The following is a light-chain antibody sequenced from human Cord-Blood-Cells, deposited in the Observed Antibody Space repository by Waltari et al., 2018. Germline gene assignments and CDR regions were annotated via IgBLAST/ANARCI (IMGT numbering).Light chain of an antibody. CDR2: WAS. J-gene: IGKJ1*01. Sequence: DIVMTQSPDSLAVSMGERATINCKSSQSFLYSSNNKNYLAWYQQKPGQPPKLLIYWASTRGSGVPDRFSGSGSGTDFTLTISSLQAEDVAVYYCQQYYSTPPTFGQGTKVEIK. CDR3: QQYYSTPPT. V-gene: IGKV4-1*01. CDR1: QSFLYSSNNKNY.